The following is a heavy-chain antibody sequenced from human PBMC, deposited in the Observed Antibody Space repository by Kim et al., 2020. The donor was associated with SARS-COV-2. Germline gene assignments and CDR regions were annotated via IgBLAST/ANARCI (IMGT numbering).Heavy chain of an antibody. Sequence: GGSLRLSCAASGFTVSSNYMSWVRQAPGKGLEWVSVIYSGGSTYYADSVKGRFTISRDNSKNTLYLQMNSLRAEDTAVYYCARESYCGGDCYSYFDLWGRGTLVTVSS. CDR2: IYSGGST. CDR1: GFTVSSNY. J-gene: IGHJ2*01. D-gene: IGHD2-21*02. CDR3: ARESYCGGDCYSYFDL. V-gene: IGHV3-53*01.